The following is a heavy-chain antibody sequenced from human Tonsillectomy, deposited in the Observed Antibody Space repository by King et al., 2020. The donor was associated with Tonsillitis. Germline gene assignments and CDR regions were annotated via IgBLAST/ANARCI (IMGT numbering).Heavy chain of an antibody. Sequence: VQLQESGPGLVKPSETLSLTCTVSGGSISGYYWSWIRQPPGKGLEWIGDIYFSGGTNYNPPLQSRVIISVDTSKNLYSLHLRSVTAADTAVYYCATYNWNYSYMDVWGKGTTVTVSS. D-gene: IGHD1-20*01. J-gene: IGHJ6*03. CDR1: GGSISGYY. CDR2: IYFSGGT. CDR3: ATYNWNYSYMDV. V-gene: IGHV4-4*09.